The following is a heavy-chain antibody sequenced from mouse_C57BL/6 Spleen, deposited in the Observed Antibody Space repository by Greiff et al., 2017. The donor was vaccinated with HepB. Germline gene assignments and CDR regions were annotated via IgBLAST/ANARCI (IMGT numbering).Heavy chain of an antibody. CDR1: GYTFTSYW. D-gene: IGHD1-1*01. CDR2: IYPSDSET. V-gene: IGHV1-61*01. CDR3: ATLLREYGAWFAY. Sequence: VQLQQPGAELVRPGSSVKLSCKASGYTFTSYWMDWVKQRPGQGLEWIGNIYPSDSETHYNQKFKDKATLTVDKSSSTAYMQLSSLTSEDSAVYYCATLLREYGAWFAYWGQGTLVTVSA. J-gene: IGHJ3*01.